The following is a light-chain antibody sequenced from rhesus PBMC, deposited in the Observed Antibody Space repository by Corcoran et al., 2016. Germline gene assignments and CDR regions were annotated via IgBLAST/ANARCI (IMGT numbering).Light chain of an antibody. J-gene: IGKJ4*01. CDR2: FAS. CDR3: HQSTSAPLP. Sequence: DIQMTQSPSSLSASIGDRVTITCRASQAISSYLAWYQQKPGNAPKPLIYFASTLHYGVPSRFSGSGSRTEFTLTLSGLQPEDFATYSCHQSTSAPLPFGGGAKVEIK. V-gene: IGKV1-37*01. CDR1: QAISSY.